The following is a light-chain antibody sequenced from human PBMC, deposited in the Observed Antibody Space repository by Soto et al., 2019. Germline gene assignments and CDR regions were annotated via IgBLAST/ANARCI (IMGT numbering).Light chain of an antibody. J-gene: IGLJ2*01. CDR1: NL. CDR2: EGN. CDR3: CSYAGQRVV. V-gene: IGLV2-23*01. Sequence: QSVLTQPASVSGSPGQSITISCTYNLVSWYQQHPGKAPKLMIYEGNKRPSGVSNRLSGSKSGNTASLTISGLQAEDEADYYCCSYAGQRVVFGGGTKVTVL.